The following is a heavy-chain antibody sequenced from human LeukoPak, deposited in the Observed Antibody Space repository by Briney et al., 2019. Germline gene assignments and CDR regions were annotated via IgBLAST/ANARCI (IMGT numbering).Heavy chain of an antibody. CDR2: ISSDSRTI. D-gene: IGHD3-22*01. V-gene: IGHV3-48*02. CDR3: ARARNDYDSNGFSLLDY. CDR1: GFTFSSYA. J-gene: IGHJ4*02. Sequence: QTGRSLRLSCAASGFTFSSYAMHWVRQAPGKGLEWVSYISSDSRTIYYADSVKGRFTISRDNAKNSLYLQMKSLRDEDTAVYYCARARNDYDSNGFSLLDYWGQGTLVTVSS.